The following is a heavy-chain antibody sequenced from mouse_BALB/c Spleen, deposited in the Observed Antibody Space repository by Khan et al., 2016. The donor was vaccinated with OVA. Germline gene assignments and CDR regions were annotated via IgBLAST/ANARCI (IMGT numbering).Heavy chain of an antibody. CDR2: IWAGGST. Sequence: QVQLKQSGPGLVAPSQTLSITCTVSGFSLSNYGVHWVRQPPGKGLEWLGVIWAGGSTNHNSALMSRLTISKDNSKSHVFLKMNSLQTDETAMYYGARAFYNGAWFAYWGQGTLVTVSA. V-gene: IGHV2-9*02. D-gene: IGHD1-3*01. CDR3: ARAFYNGAWFAY. J-gene: IGHJ3*01. CDR1: GFSLSNYG.